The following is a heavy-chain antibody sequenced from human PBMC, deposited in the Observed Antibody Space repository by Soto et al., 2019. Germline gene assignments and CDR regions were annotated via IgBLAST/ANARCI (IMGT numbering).Heavy chain of an antibody. CDR1: GFTFSSYA. Sequence: EVHLLESGGGLVQPGGSLRLSCAASGFTFSSYAMSWVRQAPGKGLEWVSAISGSGGSTYYADSVKGRFTISRDNSKNTLYLQMNSLRAEDTAVYYCAKDRPLAGAAAADFDYWGQGTLVTVSS. V-gene: IGHV3-23*01. CDR2: ISGSGGST. J-gene: IGHJ4*02. CDR3: AKDRPLAGAAAADFDY. D-gene: IGHD6-13*01.